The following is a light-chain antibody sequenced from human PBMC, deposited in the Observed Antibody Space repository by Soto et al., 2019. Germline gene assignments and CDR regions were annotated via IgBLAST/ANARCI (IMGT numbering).Light chain of an antibody. CDR3: QQYNNWPTWT. J-gene: IGKJ1*01. CDR1: QSVGSN. CDR2: GAS. Sequence: EIVMTQSPATLSVSPGERATLSCRASQSVGSNLAWYQQKPGQAPRLLIYGASIRATGIPARFSGSGSGTEFTLTISSLQSEDFAVYYCQQYNNWPTWTFGQGTKVEIK. V-gene: IGKV3D-15*01.